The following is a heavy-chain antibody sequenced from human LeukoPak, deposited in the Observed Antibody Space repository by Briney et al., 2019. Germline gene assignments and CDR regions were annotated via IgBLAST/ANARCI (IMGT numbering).Heavy chain of an antibody. D-gene: IGHD3-9*01. CDR1: GYTFTSYD. Sequence: ASVKVSCKASGYTFTSYDINWVRQATGQGLEWMGWMNPNSGNTGYAQKFQGRVTMTRNTSISTAYMELSSLRSDDTAVYYCARAELRYFDWLLRSDAFDIWGQGTMVTVSS. J-gene: IGHJ3*02. CDR3: ARAELRYFDWLLRSDAFDI. V-gene: IGHV1-8*01. CDR2: MNPNSGNT.